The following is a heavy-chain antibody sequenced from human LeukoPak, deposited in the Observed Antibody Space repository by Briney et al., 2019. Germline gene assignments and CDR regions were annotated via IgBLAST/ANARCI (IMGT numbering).Heavy chain of an antibody. J-gene: IGHJ4*02. D-gene: IGHD3-3*01. Sequence: GGSLRLSCAASGFTFSSYSMNWVRQAPGKGLEWVSSISSSSSYIYYADSVKGRFTISRDNSKNTLYLQMNSLRAEDTAVYYCAKDQDERRITIFGVVIEGGGNDYWGQGTLVTVSS. CDR3: AKDQDERRITIFGVVIEGGGNDY. CDR1: GFTFSSYS. V-gene: IGHV3-21*04. CDR2: ISSSSSYI.